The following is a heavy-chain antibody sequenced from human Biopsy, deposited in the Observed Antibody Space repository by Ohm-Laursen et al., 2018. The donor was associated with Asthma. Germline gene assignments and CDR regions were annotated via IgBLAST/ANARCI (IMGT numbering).Heavy chain of an antibody. Sequence: SDTLSLTCVVSGVSIRSYYWTWIRQPPGKGLEWIGNIHYSGSTYSNLSLKSRVTISVDTSKKQISLRLSSVIAADTAVYYCAGFCSGGNCPDHWGQGTLVTVSS. CDR2: IHYSGST. D-gene: IGHD2-15*01. J-gene: IGHJ4*02. CDR3: AGFCSGGNCPDH. V-gene: IGHV4-59*07. CDR1: GVSIRSYY.